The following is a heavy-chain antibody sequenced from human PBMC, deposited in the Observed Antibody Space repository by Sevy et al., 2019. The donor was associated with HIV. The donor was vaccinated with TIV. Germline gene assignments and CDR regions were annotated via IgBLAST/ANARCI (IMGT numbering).Heavy chain of an antibody. D-gene: IGHD3-10*01. J-gene: IGHJ4*02. CDR1: GGSISSYD. CDR2: IYTSGST. Sequence: SETLSLTCTVSGGSISSYDWSWIRQPAGKGLEWIGSIYTSGSTNYNPSLKSRLTMSVDTSKNQLSLKLISVTAADTSVYYCARDSGGFYGSGSWHYWGQGTLVTVSS. V-gene: IGHV4-4*07. CDR3: ARDSGGFYGSGSWHY.